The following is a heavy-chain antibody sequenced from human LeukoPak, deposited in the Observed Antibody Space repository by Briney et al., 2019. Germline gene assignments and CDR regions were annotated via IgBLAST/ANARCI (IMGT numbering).Heavy chain of an antibody. CDR3: ARQSGGLLWFGESPYYFDY. J-gene: IGHJ4*02. V-gene: IGHV4-59*08. CDR1: GGSFSGYY. Sequence: SETLSLTCAVYGGSFSGYYWSWIRQPPGKGLEWIGYIYYSGSTNYNPSLKSRVTISVGTSKNQFSLRLSSVTAADTAVYYCARQSGGLLWFGESPYYFDYWGQGTLVTVSS. CDR2: IYYSGST. D-gene: IGHD3-10*01.